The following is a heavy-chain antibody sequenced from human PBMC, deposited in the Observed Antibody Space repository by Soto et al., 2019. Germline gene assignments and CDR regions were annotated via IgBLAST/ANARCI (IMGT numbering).Heavy chain of an antibody. V-gene: IGHV3-33*01. CDR2: IWYDGSNE. J-gene: IGHJ1*01. CDR3: AREEYSSGTGYIQH. CDR1: GFTFSSYG. Sequence: GGSLRLSCAASGFTFSSYGMHWVRQAPGKGLEWVALIWYDGSNEYYVDSVKGRFTISRDNSKNTLYLQMNSLRAEDTAVYYCAREEYSSGTGYIQHWGQGTLVTVSS. D-gene: IGHD6-19*01.